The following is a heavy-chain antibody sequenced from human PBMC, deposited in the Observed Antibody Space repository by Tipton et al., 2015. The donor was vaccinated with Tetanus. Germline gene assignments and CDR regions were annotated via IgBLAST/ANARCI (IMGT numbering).Heavy chain of an antibody. CDR2: IWYDGSNK. Sequence: SLRLSCAASGFIFSTYPMTWVRQAPGKGLEWVAVIWYDGSNKYYADSVKGRFTISRDNSKNTLYLQMNSLRAEDTAVYYCARGTSRIVYYFDYWGQGTLVTVSS. CDR1: GFIFSTYP. J-gene: IGHJ4*02. D-gene: IGHD2-21*01. CDR3: ARGTSRIVYYFDY. V-gene: IGHV3-33*08.